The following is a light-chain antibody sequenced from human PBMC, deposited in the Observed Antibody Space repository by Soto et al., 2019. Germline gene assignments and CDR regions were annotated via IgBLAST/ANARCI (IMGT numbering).Light chain of an antibody. J-gene: IGKJ4*01. CDR1: QSVSSSY. V-gene: IGKV3-20*01. Sequence: EIVLTQSPGTLSLSPGERATLSCRASQSVSSSYLAWYQQKPGQAPRLLIYGASSRATGIPDRFSGSGSGTDFTLTISRLEPEDFATYYCQQLNSYPHTFGGGTKVDIK. CDR3: QQLNSYPHT. CDR2: GAS.